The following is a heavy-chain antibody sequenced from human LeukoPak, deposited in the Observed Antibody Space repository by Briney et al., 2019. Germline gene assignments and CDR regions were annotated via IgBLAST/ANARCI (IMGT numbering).Heavy chain of an antibody. CDR3: AREGEYCSSTNCYSGRFDP. Sequence: ASVKVSCKASGYTFTSYGTTWVRQAPGQGLEWMGWISGYNGNTNYAQKVQGRVTMTTDTTTSTAYMELRSLRSDDTAVYYCAREGEYCSSTNCYSGRFDPWGQGTLVTVSS. CDR2: ISGYNGNT. D-gene: IGHD2-2*01. J-gene: IGHJ5*02. V-gene: IGHV1-18*01. CDR1: GYTFTSYG.